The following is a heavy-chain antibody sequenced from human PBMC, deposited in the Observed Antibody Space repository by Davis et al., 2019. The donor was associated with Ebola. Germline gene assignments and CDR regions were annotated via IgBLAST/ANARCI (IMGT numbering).Heavy chain of an antibody. J-gene: IGHJ4*02. Sequence: PGGSLRLSCAASGFTFSSYSMNWVRQAPGKGLEWIGSIYYSGTTQYNAPLKSRVGISVDTSNNQFSLKLNSVTAADTAVYYCARQPESAIAAAGLDYWGQGLLVTVSS. CDR3: ARQPESAIAAAGLDY. V-gene: IGHV4-39*01. CDR2: IYYSGTT. D-gene: IGHD6-13*01. CDR1: GFTFSSYSMN.